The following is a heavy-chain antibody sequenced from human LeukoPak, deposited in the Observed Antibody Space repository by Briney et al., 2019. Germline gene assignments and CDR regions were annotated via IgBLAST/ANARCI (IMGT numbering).Heavy chain of an antibody. V-gene: IGHV3-21*01. CDR1: GFTFSSYS. CDR3: ARSGSRAHFIVVVPAANYDY. D-gene: IGHD2-2*01. J-gene: IGHJ4*02. CDR2: ISSSSSYI. Sequence: GGSLRLSCAASGFTFSSYSMNWVRQAPGKGLEWVSSISSSSSYIYYADSVKGRFTISRDNAKNSLYLQMNSLRAEDTAVYYCARSGSRAHFIVVVPAANYDYWGQGTLVTASS.